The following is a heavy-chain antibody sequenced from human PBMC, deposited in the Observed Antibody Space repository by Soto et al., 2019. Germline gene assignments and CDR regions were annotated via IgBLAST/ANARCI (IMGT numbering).Heavy chain of an antibody. CDR1: GGSISSYY. D-gene: IGHD2-15*01. J-gene: IGHJ5*02. Sequence: SETLSLTCTVSGGSISSYYWSWIRQPPGKGLEWIGYIFYSGSTNYNPSLKSRVTISVDTSKNQFSLNLSSVTAADTAVYYCAKVRWTRSGTRTDWFDPWSQGTLVTVSS. CDR3: AKVRWTRSGTRTDWFDP. CDR2: IFYSGST. V-gene: IGHV4-59*01.